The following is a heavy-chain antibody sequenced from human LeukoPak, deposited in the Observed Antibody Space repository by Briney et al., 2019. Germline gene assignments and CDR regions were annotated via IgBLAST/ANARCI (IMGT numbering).Heavy chain of an antibody. D-gene: IGHD2-2*01. J-gene: IGHJ4*02. Sequence: ASVKVSCKASGYTFTGYYMHWVRQAPGQGLEWMGWINPNSGGTNYAQKFQGRVTMTRDTSLSTAYMELSRLRSDDTAVYYCARVGYCSSTSCSGDYWGQGTLVTVSS. CDR1: GYTFTGYY. CDR2: INPNSGGT. CDR3: ARVGYCSSTSCSGDY. V-gene: IGHV1-2*02.